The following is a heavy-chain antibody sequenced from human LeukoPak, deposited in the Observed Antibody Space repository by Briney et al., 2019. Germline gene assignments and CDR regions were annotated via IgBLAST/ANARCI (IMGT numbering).Heavy chain of an antibody. CDR1: GGSISGYY. J-gene: IGHJ4*02. V-gene: IGHV4-4*09. CDR2: IYASGST. D-gene: IGHD6-19*01. CDR3: ARWAVAGQGGFDY. Sequence: SETLSLTCTVSGGSISGYYWSWIRQPPRKGLEWIGYIYASGSTNYNPSLKSRVTISVDTSKNQFSLKLSSVTAADTAVYYCARWAVAGQGGFDYWGQGTLVTVSS.